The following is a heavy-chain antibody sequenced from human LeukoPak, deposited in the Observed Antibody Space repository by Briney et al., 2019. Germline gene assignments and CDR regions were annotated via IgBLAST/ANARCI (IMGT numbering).Heavy chain of an antibody. V-gene: IGHV4-30-4*08. CDR3: SRQERWERPMFFDY. CDR2: IYYSGST. CDR1: DGSISSGDFY. D-gene: IGHD1-26*01. Sequence: SETLSLTCTVADGSISSGDFYWSWIRHPPGKGLEWIGNIYYSGSTYYNTSLKSRLTISLDTSKNQFSLKLSSVTAADTAVYYCSRQERWERPMFFDYWGQGTLVTVSS. J-gene: IGHJ4*02.